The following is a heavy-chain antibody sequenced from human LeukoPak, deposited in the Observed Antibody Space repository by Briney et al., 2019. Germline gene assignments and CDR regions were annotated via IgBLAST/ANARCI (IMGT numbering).Heavy chain of an antibody. CDR1: GYTFTGYY. J-gene: IGHJ4*02. D-gene: IGHD3-16*02. V-gene: IGHV1-2*02. Sequence: ASVTVSCKASGYTFTGYYMHWVRQAPGQGLEWMGWINPNSGGTNYAQKFQGRVTMTRDTSISTAYMELSRLRSDDTAVYYCARAMGYDYVWGSYRMTFDYWGQGTLVTVSS. CDR2: INPNSGGT. CDR3: ARAMGYDYVWGSYRMTFDY.